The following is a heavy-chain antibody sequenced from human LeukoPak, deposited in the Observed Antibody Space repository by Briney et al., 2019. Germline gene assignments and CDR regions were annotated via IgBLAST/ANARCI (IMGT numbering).Heavy chain of an antibody. Sequence: GGSLRLSCAASGFTFSSYGMHWVRQAPGKGLEWVSSISSSSSYIYYADSAKGRFTISRDNAKNSLYLQMNSLRAEDTAVYYCAKARGYCSSTSCSGPQSNFDYWGQGTLVTVSS. CDR1: GFTFSSYG. J-gene: IGHJ4*02. CDR3: AKARGYCSSTSCSGPQSNFDY. D-gene: IGHD2-2*01. CDR2: ISSSSSYI. V-gene: IGHV3-21*01.